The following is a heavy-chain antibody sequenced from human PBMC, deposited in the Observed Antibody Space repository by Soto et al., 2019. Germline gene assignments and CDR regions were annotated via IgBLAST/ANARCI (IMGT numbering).Heavy chain of an antibody. CDR3: ARGDPYYGMDV. J-gene: IGHJ6*02. CDR1: GFTSSSYV. V-gene: IGHV3-30*03. Sequence: QVQLVESGGGVVQPGRSLRLSCEASGFTSSSYVMHWVRQAPGKGQEWVAVISYDGSNKHYADSVKGRFTISRDNSKNTLYLEMNSLRGVDTAVYSCARGDPYYGMDVWGPGTTVTVSS. CDR2: ISYDGSNK.